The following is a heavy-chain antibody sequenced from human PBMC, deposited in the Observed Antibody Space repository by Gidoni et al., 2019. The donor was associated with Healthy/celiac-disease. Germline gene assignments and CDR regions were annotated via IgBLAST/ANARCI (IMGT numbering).Heavy chain of an antibody. V-gene: IGHV3-21*01. CDR1: RFTFSRYT. Sequence: EVQLVESGGGLVKPGGSRRLSCAASRFTFSRYTMNWVRQAPGKGLEWVSSISSSSRYIYYADSVKGRFTISRDNAKNSRYLQMNSLRAEDTAVCYCARVSSGCSSTSCYGGLFDYWGQGTLVTVSS. J-gene: IGHJ4*02. D-gene: IGHD2-2*01. CDR3: ARVSSGCSSTSCYGGLFDY. CDR2: ISSSSRYI.